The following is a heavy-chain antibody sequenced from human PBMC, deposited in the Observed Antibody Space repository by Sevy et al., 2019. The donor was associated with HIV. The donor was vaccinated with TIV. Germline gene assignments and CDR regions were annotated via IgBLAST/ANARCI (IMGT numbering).Heavy chain of an antibody. CDR1: GFSFNDYA. CDR3: ARAAFYFGAEDYYGKAGYDS. D-gene: IGHD3-10*01. J-gene: IGHJ4*02. Sequence: GGYLRLSCATSGFSFNDYAMHWVRQAPGKGLEWISGINWDGSEKDYADSVEGRFTISRNNDKKSLYLQMSSLRREDTALYFCARAAFYFGAEDYYGKAGYDSWGPGTVVTVSS. CDR2: INWDGSEK. V-gene: IGHV3-9*01.